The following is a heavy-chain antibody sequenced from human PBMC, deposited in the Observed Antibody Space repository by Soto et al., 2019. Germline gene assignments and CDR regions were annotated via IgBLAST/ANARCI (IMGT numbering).Heavy chain of an antibody. CDR1: GGTFRNYG. D-gene: IGHD2-15*01. CDR3: GRYCSGGSCHTLDYYGMDV. CDR2: IIPVFGTT. V-gene: IGHV1-69*13. J-gene: IGHJ6*02. Sequence: GASVKVSCKASGGTFRNYGIGWVRQAPGQGLEWMGGIIPVFGTTNYAQKFRGRVTITADESTSTAYIEVSSLRSEDTAMFYCGRYCSGGSCHTLDYYGMDVWGQGTTVTVSS.